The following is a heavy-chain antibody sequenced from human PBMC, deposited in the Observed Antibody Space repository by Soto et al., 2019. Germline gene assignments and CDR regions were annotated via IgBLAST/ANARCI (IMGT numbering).Heavy chain of an antibody. V-gene: IGHV1-24*01. J-gene: IGHJ4*02. CDR3: ATSRLLEWLLPYDY. Sequence: ASVKVSCKVSGYTLTELSMHWVRQAPGKGLEWMGGFDPEDGETIYAQKFQGRVTMTEDTSTDTAYMELSSLRSEDTAVYYCATSRLLEWLLPYDYWGQGTLVTVSS. CDR2: FDPEDGET. D-gene: IGHD3-3*01. CDR1: GYTLTELS.